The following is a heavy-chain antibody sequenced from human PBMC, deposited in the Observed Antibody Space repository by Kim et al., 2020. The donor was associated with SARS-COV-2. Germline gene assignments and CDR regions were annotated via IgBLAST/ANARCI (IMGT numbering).Heavy chain of an antibody. CDR3: AREGWEQNAFDI. V-gene: IGHV3-33*01. J-gene: IGHJ3*02. Sequence: YYVDSVKCRFTNTKYNSKTPLYLQMNSQRAEDTAVYYCAREGWEQNAFDIWGQGTMVTVSS. D-gene: IGHD1-26*01.